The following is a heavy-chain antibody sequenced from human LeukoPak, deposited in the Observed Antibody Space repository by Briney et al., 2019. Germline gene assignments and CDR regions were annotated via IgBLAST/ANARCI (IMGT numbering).Heavy chain of an antibody. Sequence: PGGSLRLSCAASGFTFSSYSMNWVRQAPGKGLECVSYISSSSTTIYYADSVKGRFTISRDNAKNSLYLQMNSLRADDTAVYYCARGASVVAGNDNAFDIWGQGTMVTVSS. V-gene: IGHV3-48*01. J-gene: IGHJ3*02. D-gene: IGHD6-19*01. CDR2: ISSSSTTI. CDR3: ARGASVVAGNDNAFDI. CDR1: GFTFSSYS.